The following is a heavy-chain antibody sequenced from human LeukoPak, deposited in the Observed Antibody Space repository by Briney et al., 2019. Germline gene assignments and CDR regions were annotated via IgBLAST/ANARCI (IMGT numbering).Heavy chain of an antibody. CDR3: ARVIGLESPEVSDY. J-gene: IGHJ4*02. Sequence: ASVKVSCKASGYTLTSYGISWVRQAPGQGLEWMGWISAYNGNTNYAQKLQGRVTMTTDTSTSTAYMELRSLRSDDTAVYYCARVIGLESPEVSDYWGQGTLVTVSS. CDR1: GYTLTSYG. V-gene: IGHV1-18*04. D-gene: IGHD2/OR15-2a*01. CDR2: ISAYNGNT.